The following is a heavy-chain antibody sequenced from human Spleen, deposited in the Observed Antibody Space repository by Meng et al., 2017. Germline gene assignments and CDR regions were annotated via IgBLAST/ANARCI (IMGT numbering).Heavy chain of an antibody. V-gene: IGHV5-51*01. CDR3: ARPLTVYYGSGTFYNGAFDI. Sequence: KVSCKGSGYIFTNYWIAWVRQMPGKGLEWMGMIYPDDSDTRYSPSFQGQVTISADKSITTAYLQWSSLKASDTAMYFCARPLTVYYGSGTFYNGAFDIWGQG. CDR2: IYPDDSDT. CDR1: GYIFTNYW. D-gene: IGHD3-10*01. J-gene: IGHJ3*02.